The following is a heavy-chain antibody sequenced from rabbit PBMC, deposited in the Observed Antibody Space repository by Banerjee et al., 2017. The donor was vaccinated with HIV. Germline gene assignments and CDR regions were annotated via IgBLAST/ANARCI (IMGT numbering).Heavy chain of an antibody. J-gene: IGHJ3*01. Sequence: QSLEESGGDLVKPGASLTLTCTASGFSLSDNYVMWWVRQAPGKGLEWIAYIDAPTSTTYYATWVNGRFTISKTSSTTVTLQMTSLTAADTATYFCAREDDYNSGWGAGLWGQGTLVTVS. D-gene: IGHD4-1*01. CDR1: GFSLSDNYV. CDR3: AREDDYNSGWGAGL. V-gene: IGHV1S40*01. CDR2: IDAPTSTT.